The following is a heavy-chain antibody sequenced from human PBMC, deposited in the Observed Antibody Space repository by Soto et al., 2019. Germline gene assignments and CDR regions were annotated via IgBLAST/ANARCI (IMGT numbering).Heavy chain of an antibody. CDR3: ARDGTVTLYRYFDL. D-gene: IGHD4-17*01. Sequence: QVQPQESGPGLVKPSQTLSLTCTVSGGSISSGDYYWSWVRQPPGKGLEWIGYIYYSGNTYYNPSPKSRVTLSIDTSKNQFSLNLSSVTAADTAVYYCARDGTVTLYRYFDLWGRGTLVTVSS. J-gene: IGHJ2*01. CDR2: IYYSGNT. CDR1: GGSISSGDYY. V-gene: IGHV4-30-4*01.